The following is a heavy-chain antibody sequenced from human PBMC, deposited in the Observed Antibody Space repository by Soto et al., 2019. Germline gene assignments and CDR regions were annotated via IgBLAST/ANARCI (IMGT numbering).Heavy chain of an antibody. V-gene: IGHV1-8*01. CDR1: GYTFTSYD. D-gene: IGHD2-2*01. J-gene: IGHJ6*02. CDR2: MNPNSGNT. Sequence: ASVKVSCKASGYTFTSYDINWVRQATGQGLEWMGWMNPNSGNTGYAQKFQGRVTMTRNTSISTAYMELSSLRSEDTAVYYCARGGVMSLCAAATVPSGYYYYGMDVWGQGTTVTVSS. CDR3: ARGGVMSLCAAATVPSGYYYYGMDV.